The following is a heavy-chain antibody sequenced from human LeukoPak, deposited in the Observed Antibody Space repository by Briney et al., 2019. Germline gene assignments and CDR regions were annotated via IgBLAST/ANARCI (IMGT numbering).Heavy chain of an antibody. CDR1: GGGFSCYA. CDR2: TIPIFGTA. D-gene: IGHD6-13*01. Sequence: SVKVCFKAAGGGFSCYAISWVRQAHGQGLELMGGTIPIFGTANSAQKFQGRVTTTTDESTSTAYMELSSLRSEATAVYYCARTAPIAAAANWFDPWGQGTLVTVSS. V-gene: IGHV1-69*05. CDR3: ARTAPIAAAANWFDP. J-gene: IGHJ5*02.